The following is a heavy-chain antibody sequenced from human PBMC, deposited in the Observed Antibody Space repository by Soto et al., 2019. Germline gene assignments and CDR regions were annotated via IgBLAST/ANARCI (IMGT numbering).Heavy chain of an antibody. CDR2: ISYDGSNK. D-gene: IGHD3-3*01. V-gene: IGHV3-30*18. CDR1: GFTFSSYG. CDR3: AKLGASYDFLGYFGF. Sequence: QVQLVESGGGVVQPGRSLRLSCAASGFTFSSYGMHWVRQAPGKGLEWVAVISYDGSNKYNADSVKGRFTISRDNSKNTLYLQMHSLRAQDTAVYYCAKLGASYDFLGYFGFWGQGSLVTVFS. J-gene: IGHJ4*02.